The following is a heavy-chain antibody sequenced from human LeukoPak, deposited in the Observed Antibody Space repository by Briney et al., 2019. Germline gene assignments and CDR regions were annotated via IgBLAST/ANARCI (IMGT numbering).Heavy chain of an antibody. Sequence: SDTRFLTGICSRGSISGCYWSWIRQPPGKGLDWIGYIYYSESTTYNPSLNSRVTISLDTYKTQFSLKVTSVTAADTAVYYCARVHSYNYYTEADYWGQGTLVTVSS. V-gene: IGHV4-59*01. J-gene: IGHJ4*02. CDR1: RGSISGCY. D-gene: IGHD3-22*01. CDR3: ARVHSYNYYTEADY. CDR2: IYYSEST.